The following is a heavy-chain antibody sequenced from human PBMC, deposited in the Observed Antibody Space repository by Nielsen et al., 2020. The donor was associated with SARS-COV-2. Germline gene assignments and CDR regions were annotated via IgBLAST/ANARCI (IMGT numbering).Heavy chain of an antibody. V-gene: IGHV3-72*01. CDR3: AREAGMKNYYYYGMDV. Sequence: GGSLRLSCAASGFTFSDHYMDWVRQAPGKGLEWVGRTRNKANSYTTEYAASVKGRFTISRDDSKNSLYLQMNSLKTEDTAVYYCAREAGMKNYYYYGMDVWGQGTTVTVSS. CDR1: GFTFSDHY. D-gene: IGHD1-14*01. J-gene: IGHJ6*02. CDR2: TRNKANSYTT.